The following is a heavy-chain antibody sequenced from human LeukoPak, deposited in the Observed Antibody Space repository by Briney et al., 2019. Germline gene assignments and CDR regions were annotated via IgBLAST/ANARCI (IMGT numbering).Heavy chain of an antibody. CDR1: GGSFSGYY. J-gene: IGHJ6*02. V-gene: IGHV4-34*01. CDR2: INHSGST. Sequence: PSETLSLTCAVYGGSFSGYYWSWIRQPPGKGLEWIGEINHSGSTNYNPSLKSRVTISVDTSKNQFSLKLSSVTAADTAVYYCARDFSSWYSVNYYYYGMDVWGQGTTVTVSS. D-gene: IGHD6-13*01. CDR3: ARDFSSWYSVNYYYYGMDV.